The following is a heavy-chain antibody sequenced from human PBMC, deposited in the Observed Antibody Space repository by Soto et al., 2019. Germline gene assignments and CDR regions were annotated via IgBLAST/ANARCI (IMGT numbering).Heavy chain of an antibody. CDR3: ARRYGDPSSSTGFDS. D-gene: IGHD2-21*02. Sequence: QVQLVQTGPEVKKPGASVKVSCKASGYTFGIYSITWVRQAPGQGLEWLGGINTYSGKTYYAQKVQGRGPLTTDTPTSTAYMDMRTLRPDATAVYYCARRYGDPSSSTGFDSWGQGTLVSVSS. CDR1: GYTFGIYS. J-gene: IGHJ4*02. V-gene: IGHV1-18*01. CDR2: INTYSGKT.